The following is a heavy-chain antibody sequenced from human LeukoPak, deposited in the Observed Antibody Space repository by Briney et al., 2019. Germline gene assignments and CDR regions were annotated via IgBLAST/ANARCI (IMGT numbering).Heavy chain of an antibody. CDR1: GGSFSGYY. J-gene: IGHJ3*02. Sequence: SETLSLTCAVYGGSFSGYYWSWIRQPPGKGLEWIGEINHSGSTNYNPSLKSQVTLSVDTSKNQFSLKLSSVTAADTAVYYCARHRDSSWSLCFDIWGQGTMVTVSS. CDR3: ARHRDSSWSLCFDI. CDR2: INHSGST. V-gene: IGHV4-34*01. D-gene: IGHD6-13*01.